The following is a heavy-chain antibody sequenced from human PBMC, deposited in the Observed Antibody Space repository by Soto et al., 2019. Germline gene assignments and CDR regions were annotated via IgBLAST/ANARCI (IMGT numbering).Heavy chain of an antibody. CDR1: GGSFSGYY. V-gene: IGHV4-34*01. D-gene: IGHD2-8*01. J-gene: IGHJ6*02. CDR3: ASGFVFVEGGQGVQGLDV. Sequence: QVRLQPWGAGLLKPSETLSLTCAVYGGSFSGYYWSWVRQPPGKGLEWIGEINHSGTTNYKPSLRCRVTVVVETSTSQFAFNVNSVGAAETATYCCASGFVFVEGGQGVQGLDVWGRGTAVTVAS. CDR2: INHSGTT.